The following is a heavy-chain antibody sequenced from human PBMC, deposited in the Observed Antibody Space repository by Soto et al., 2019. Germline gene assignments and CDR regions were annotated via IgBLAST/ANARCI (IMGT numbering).Heavy chain of an antibody. CDR1: GGSFSGYY. Sequence: QVQLQQWGAGLLKPSETLSLTCAVYGGSFSGYYWSWIRQPPGKGLEWIGEINHSGSTNYNPSLKSRVTISVDTSKNQFSLKLSSVTAADTAVYYCARGLGDCSGGSCCSYNYYYYYGMDVWGQGTTVTVSS. D-gene: IGHD2-15*01. CDR2: INHSGST. V-gene: IGHV4-34*01. J-gene: IGHJ6*02. CDR3: ARGLGDCSGGSCCSYNYYYYYGMDV.